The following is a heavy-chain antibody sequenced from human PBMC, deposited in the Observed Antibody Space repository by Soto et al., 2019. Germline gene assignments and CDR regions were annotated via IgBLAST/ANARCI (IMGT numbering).Heavy chain of an antibody. J-gene: IGHJ4*02. CDR2: IYCSGTT. Sequence: SSETLSLTCTVSGGSISSGDHCWSWIRQSPGKGLESIVYIYCSGTTYYNPSLKSRISRALDTCNNEFSLNLTSLTAADTAVYYWASGRGYGYGIDFWGEGALVT. CDR3: ASGRGYGYGIDF. CDR1: GGSISSGDHC. V-gene: IGHV4-30-4*01. D-gene: IGHD5-18*01.